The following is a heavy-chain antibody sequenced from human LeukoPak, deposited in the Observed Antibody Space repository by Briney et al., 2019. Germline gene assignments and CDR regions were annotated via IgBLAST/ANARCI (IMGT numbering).Heavy chain of an antibody. CDR1: GGXXSGYX. J-gene: IGHJ5*02. CDR2: INHSGST. V-gene: IGHV4-34*01. CDR3: ARVRVEITIFGVALNWFDP. Sequence: EXXXLXXAVYGGXXSGYXXSXIRQPPGKGLEWIXEINHSGSTNYNPSLKSRVTISVDTSKNQFSLKLSSVTAADTAVYYCARVRVEITIFGVALNWFDPWGQGTLVTVSS. D-gene: IGHD3-3*01.